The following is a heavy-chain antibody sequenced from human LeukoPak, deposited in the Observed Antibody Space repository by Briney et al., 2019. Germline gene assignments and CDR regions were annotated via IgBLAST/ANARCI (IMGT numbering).Heavy chain of an antibody. Sequence: GRSLRLSCAASGFTFSSYAMHWVRQAPGKGLEWVAVISYGGSNKYYADSVKGRFTISRDNSKNTLYLQMNSLRAEDTAVYYCAGGSTLDRGLVYYWGQGTLVTVSS. CDR2: ISYGGSNK. V-gene: IGHV3-30-3*01. J-gene: IGHJ4*02. CDR3: AGGSTLDRGLVYY. D-gene: IGHD3-10*01. CDR1: GFTFSSYA.